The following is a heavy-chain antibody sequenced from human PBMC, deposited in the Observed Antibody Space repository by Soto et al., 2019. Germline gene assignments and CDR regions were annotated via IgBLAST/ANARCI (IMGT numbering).Heavy chain of an antibody. CDR1: GYTFSSYD. CDR2: MNPSDGKT. Sequence: QVQLAQSGAAVRQPGASVKVSCKTSGYTFSSYDINWVRQAAGQGLEWMGWMNPSDGKTGYAQKFQGRITMKRETYLSTAYMELPSLTSEDTGVYYCAGGVYCSDLVCEVWLDQWGQGTLVTVSS. V-gene: IGHV1-8*01. D-gene: IGHD2-15*01. CDR3: AGGVYCSDLVCEVWLDQ. J-gene: IGHJ4*02.